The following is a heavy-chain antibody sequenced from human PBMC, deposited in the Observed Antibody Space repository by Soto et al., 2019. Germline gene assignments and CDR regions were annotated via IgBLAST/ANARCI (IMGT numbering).Heavy chain of an antibody. J-gene: IGHJ4*02. V-gene: IGHV3-48*03. CDR1: GFTFRTYE. CDR3: ARYIRTAGRSYRPDY. D-gene: IGHD3-16*02. CDR2: ISSASTNK. Sequence: GGSLRLSCAASGFTFRTYEMNWVRQAPGKGLEWVSHISSASTNKYYADSVKGRFTISRDNANNTLYLQMNSLRAEDTAVYYCARYIRTAGRSYRPDYWGQGTLVTLSS.